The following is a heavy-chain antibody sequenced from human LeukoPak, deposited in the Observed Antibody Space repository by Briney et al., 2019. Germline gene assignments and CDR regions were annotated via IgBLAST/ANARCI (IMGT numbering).Heavy chain of an antibody. CDR2: IIPILGIA. CDR3: ARVSRTIIAARQFYYMDV. V-gene: IGHV1-69*02. Sequence: SVKVSCKASGGTFGIYTISWVRQAPGQGLEWVGRIIPILGIANYAQKFQGRVTITADKSTSTAYMELSSLRSEDTAVYYCARVSRTIIAARQFYYMDVWGKGTTVTVSS. CDR1: GGTFGIYT. J-gene: IGHJ6*03. D-gene: IGHD6-6*01.